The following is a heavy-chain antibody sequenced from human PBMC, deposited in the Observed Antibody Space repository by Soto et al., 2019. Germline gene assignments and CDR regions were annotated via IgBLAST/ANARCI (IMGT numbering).Heavy chain of an antibody. D-gene: IGHD4-4*01. V-gene: IGHV3-30*18. J-gene: IGHJ6*02. CDR1: GFTFSSYG. CDR2: ISYDGSNK. CDR3: AKDQARYSNYYYYGMDV. Sequence: PGGSLRLSCAASGFTFSSYGMHWVRQAPGKGLEWVAVISYDGSNKYYADSVKGRFTISRDNSKNTLYLQMNSLRAEDTAVYYCAKDQARYSNYYYYGMDVWGQGTTVTVSS.